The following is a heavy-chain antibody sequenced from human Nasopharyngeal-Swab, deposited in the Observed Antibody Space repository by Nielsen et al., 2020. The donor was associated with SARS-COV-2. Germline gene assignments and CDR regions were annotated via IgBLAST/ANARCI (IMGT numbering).Heavy chain of an antibody. CDR1: GYSFTSYW. Sequence: GESLKISCKGSGYSFTSYWIGWVRQMPGKGLEWMGIIYPGDSDTRYSPSFQGQVTISADKSFSTAYLQWSSLKASDTAMYYCASLPNPYQGWFDPWGQGTLVTVSS. D-gene: IGHD2-2*01. CDR2: IYPGDSDT. CDR3: ASLPNPYQGWFDP. J-gene: IGHJ5*02. V-gene: IGHV5-51*01.